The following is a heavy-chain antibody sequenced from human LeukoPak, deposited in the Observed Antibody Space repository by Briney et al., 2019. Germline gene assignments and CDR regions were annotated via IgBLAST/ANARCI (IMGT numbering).Heavy chain of an antibody. J-gene: IGHJ4*02. CDR1: GFTFSSYW. V-gene: IGHV3-74*01. D-gene: IGHD5-24*01. CDR3: AGGYSATIDY. CDR2: INSDGSTT. Sequence: GGSLRLSCAAAGFTFSSYWVHLVRQAPGKGLVWVSRINSDGSTTNYADSVKGRFTISRDNAKNTLYLQMNSLRVEDTAVYYCAGGYSATIDYWGQGSLVTVSS.